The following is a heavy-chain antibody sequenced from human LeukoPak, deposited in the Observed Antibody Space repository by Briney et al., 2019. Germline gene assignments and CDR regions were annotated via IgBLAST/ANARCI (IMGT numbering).Heavy chain of an antibody. CDR3: ARKSTDYYDSSGAIDS. D-gene: IGHD3-22*01. J-gene: IGHJ4*02. Sequence: ASVKVSCKASGYTFTSYYMHWVRQAPGQGLEWMGGIIPIFGTANYAQKLQGRVTMTTDTSTSTAYMELRSLRSDDTAVYYCARKSTDYYDSSGAIDSWGQGTLVTVSS. V-gene: IGHV1-18*04. CDR1: GYTFTSYY. CDR2: IIPIFGTA.